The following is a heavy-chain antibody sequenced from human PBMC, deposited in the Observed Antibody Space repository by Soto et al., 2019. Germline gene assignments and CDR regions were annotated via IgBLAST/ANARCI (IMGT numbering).Heavy chain of an antibody. J-gene: IGHJ6*03. CDR1: GFTFSSYG. D-gene: IGHD1-26*01. V-gene: IGHV3-33*01. CDR2: IWYDGSNK. Sequence: GGSLRLSCAASGFTFSSYGMHWVRQAPGKGLEWVAVIWYDGSNKYYADSVKGRFTISRDNSKNTLYLQMNSLRAEDTAVYYCAREGMVAKMDNYYMDVWGKGTTVTVSS. CDR3: AREGMVAKMDNYYMDV.